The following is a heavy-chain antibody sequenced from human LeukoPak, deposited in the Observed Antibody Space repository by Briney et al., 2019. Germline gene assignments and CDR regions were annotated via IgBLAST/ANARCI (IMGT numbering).Heavy chain of an antibody. Sequence: GRSLRLSCAASGFTFSSYAMHWVRQAPGKGLEWVAIISYDGSNKYYRDSVKGRFTISRDNSKNTLYLQMNSLRAEDTAVYYCAKTPFWSGYYKQRTSVVFDYWGQGTLVTVSS. CDR1: GFTFSSYA. J-gene: IGHJ4*02. V-gene: IGHV3-30*04. D-gene: IGHD3-3*01. CDR3: AKTPFWSGYYKQRTSVVFDY. CDR2: ISYDGSNK.